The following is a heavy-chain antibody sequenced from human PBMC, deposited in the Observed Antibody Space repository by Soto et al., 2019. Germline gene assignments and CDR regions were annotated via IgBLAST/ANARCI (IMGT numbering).Heavy chain of an antibody. CDR3: ASSESWFDP. CDR1: GGSITSSSYY. V-gene: IGHV4-39*01. Sequence: QLQLQESGPGLVKPSETLSLPCTVSGGSITSSSYYWGWIRQPPGKGLEWIGSIYYSGSTYYNPSLKSRVTISVDTSKNQFSLKLSSVTAADTAVYYCASSESWFDPWGQGTLVTVSS. J-gene: IGHJ5*02. CDR2: IYYSGST.